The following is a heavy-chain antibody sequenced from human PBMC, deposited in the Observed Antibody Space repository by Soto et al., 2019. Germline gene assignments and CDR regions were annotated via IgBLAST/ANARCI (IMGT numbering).Heavy chain of an antibody. J-gene: IGHJ4*02. D-gene: IGHD4-17*01. V-gene: IGHV1-2*04. CDR3: ATLYGDQRRDY. CDR2: INPNSGGT. CDR1: GYTFTGYY. Sequence: GASVKVSCKASGYTFTGYYMHWVRQAPGQGLEWMGWINPNSGGTNYAQKFQGWVTMTRDKSTSTAYMELSRLRSEDTAVYYCATLYGDQRRDYWGQGTLVTVSS.